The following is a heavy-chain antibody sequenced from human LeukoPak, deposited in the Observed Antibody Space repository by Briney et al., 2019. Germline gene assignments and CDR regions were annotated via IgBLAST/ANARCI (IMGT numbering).Heavy chain of an antibody. Sequence: GGSLRLSCAASGFTFSSHWMHWVRQAPGKGLEWVSSISSSSSYIYYADSVKGRFTLSRDNAKNSLYLQMNSLRAEDTAAYYCARGGYQLLSFPDYWGQGTLVTVSS. J-gene: IGHJ4*02. D-gene: IGHD2-2*01. CDR1: GFTFSSHW. V-gene: IGHV3-21*01. CDR3: ARGGYQLLSFPDY. CDR2: ISSSSSYI.